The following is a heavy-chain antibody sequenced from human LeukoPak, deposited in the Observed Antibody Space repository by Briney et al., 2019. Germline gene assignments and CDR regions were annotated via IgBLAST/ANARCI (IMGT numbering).Heavy chain of an antibody. J-gene: IGHJ3*02. V-gene: IGHV5-51*01. D-gene: IGHD1-1*01. CDR1: GYSFTSYW. CDR3: VKPDLERVDAFDI. Sequence: GESLKISCKGSGYSFTSYWIGWVRQMPGKGLDWMGLIYPGDSDTRYSPSFQGQVTISADKSISTAYLQWCNFKASQTAPAYRVKPDLERVDAFDIWGSGTLVTVSS. CDR2: IYPGDSDT.